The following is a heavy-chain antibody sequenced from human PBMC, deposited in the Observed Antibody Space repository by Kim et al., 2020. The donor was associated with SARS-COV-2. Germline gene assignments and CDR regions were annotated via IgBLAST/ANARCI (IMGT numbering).Heavy chain of an antibody. J-gene: IGHJ4*02. D-gene: IGHD6-13*01. CDR2: ISGAGGTI. CDR1: GFTFTNYA. Sequence: GGSLRLSCAASGFTFTNYAMTWVRQAPGKGLDWVSTISGAGGTIYYADSVKGRFIISRDNSKNTLYLQMNSLRAEDTAFYYCARVTTQRYASSWSYWGQGTLVTVSS. V-gene: IGHV3-23*01. CDR3: ARVTTQRYASSWSY.